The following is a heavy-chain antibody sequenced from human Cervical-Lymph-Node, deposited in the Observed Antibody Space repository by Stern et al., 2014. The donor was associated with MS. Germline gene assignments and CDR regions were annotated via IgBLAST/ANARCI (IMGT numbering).Heavy chain of an antibody. CDR2: IHTRGTA. CDR3: ASGYRIFDY. J-gene: IGHJ4*02. D-gene: IGHD5-18*01. Sequence: QVQLVESGPGLVKPSQTLSLTCTVSGGSISSGSDYWSWIRPPVGKGLEWIGRIHTRGTAYYTPSLQSPVPISTDPSRNQFSLELNSATAADTAIYYCASGYRIFDYWGQGILVTVSS. V-gene: IGHV4-61*02. CDR1: GGSISSGSDY.